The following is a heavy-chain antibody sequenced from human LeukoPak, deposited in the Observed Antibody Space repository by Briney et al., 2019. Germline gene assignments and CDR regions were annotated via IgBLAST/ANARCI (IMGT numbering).Heavy chain of an antibody. V-gene: IGHV3-48*01. J-gene: IGHJ5*02. CDR3: ARDRYTSAWYVRGWFDP. D-gene: IGHD6-19*01. CDR2: ISSSSSTI. CDR1: GFTFSSYE. Sequence: GGSLRLSCAASGFTFSSYEMNWVRQAPGKGLEWVSYISSSSSTIYYADSVKGRFTISRDNAKNSLYLQMNTLRAEDTAVYYCARDRYTSAWYVRGWFDPWGQGTLVTVSS.